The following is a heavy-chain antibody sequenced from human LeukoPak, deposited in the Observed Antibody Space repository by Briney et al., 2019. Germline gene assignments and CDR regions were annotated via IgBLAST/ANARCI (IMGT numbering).Heavy chain of an antibody. D-gene: IGHD1-26*01. CDR1: GFTFSNAW. V-gene: IGHV3-15*01. Sequence: GGSLRLSCAASGFTFSNAWMNWVRQAPGKGLEWVGRIKSKTDGGTIDYAAPVKGRFTISRDDSKNTLYLQMNSLRAEDTAVYYCARGSGTYYYYMDVWGKGTTVTVSS. CDR3: ARGSGTYYYYMDV. CDR2: IKSKTDGGTI. J-gene: IGHJ6*03.